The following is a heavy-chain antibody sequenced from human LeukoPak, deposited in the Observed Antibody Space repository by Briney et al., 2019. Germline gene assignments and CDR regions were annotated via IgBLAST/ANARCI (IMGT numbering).Heavy chain of an antibody. CDR3: VNQISGWVY. J-gene: IGHJ4*02. Sequence: PGGSLRLSCSVSGFTFSVYAMHWVRQAPGKGLECVSLISNNGGRTYYADSVKGRFTISRDNSKNTLYLQMSSLRAEDTAVYYCVNQISGWVYWGQGTLVTVSS. CDR2: ISNNGGRT. CDR1: GFTFSVYA. D-gene: IGHD6-19*01. V-gene: IGHV3-64D*06.